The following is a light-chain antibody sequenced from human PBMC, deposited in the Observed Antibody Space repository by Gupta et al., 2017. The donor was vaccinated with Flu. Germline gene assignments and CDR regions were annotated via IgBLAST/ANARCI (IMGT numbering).Light chain of an antibody. V-gene: IGLV1-44*01. CDR1: DSNIGRNS. J-gene: IGLJ2*01. Sequence: QSILSQPPSVSGAPGQSVTISCLGSDSNIGRNSVNWYQHFPGAAPRLLIYSRRQRPSGVPDRFSGSQSGTSACLSISGLRSEDEADYYCADWDDNLDGVIFGGGTKVTVL. CDR3: ADWDDNLDGVI. CDR2: SRR.